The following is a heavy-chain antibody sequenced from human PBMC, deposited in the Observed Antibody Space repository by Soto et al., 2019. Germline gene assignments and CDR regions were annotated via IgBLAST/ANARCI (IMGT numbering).Heavy chain of an antibody. D-gene: IGHD3-16*01. J-gene: IGHJ4*02. CDR1: GGSISSYY. Sequence: PSETLSLTCTVSGGSISSYYWSWIRQPPGKGLDWIGYIYYSGSTNYNPSLKSRVTISVDTSKNQFSLKLSSVTAADTAVYYCARAWGGNVLDYWGQGTLVTISS. V-gene: IGHV4-59*08. CDR2: IYYSGST. CDR3: ARAWGGNVLDY.